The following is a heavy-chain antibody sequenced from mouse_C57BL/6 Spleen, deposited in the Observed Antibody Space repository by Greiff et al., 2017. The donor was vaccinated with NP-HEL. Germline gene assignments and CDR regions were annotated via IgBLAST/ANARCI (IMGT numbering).Heavy chain of an antibody. D-gene: IGHD2-4*01. CDR1: GFTFSSYG. Sequence: EVKVVESGGDLVKPGGSLKLSCAASGFTFSSYGMSWVRQTPDKRLEWVATISSGGSYTYYPDSVKGRFTISRDNAKNTLYLQMSSLKSEDTAMYYCARRRDDYPFAYWGQGTLVTVSA. V-gene: IGHV5-6*02. CDR3: ARRRDDYPFAY. J-gene: IGHJ3*01. CDR2: ISSGGSYT.